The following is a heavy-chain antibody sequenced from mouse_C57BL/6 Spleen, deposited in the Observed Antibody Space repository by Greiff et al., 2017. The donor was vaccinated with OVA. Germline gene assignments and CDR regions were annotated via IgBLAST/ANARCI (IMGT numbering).Heavy chain of an antibody. V-gene: IGHV3-6*01. CDR3: ARDDYDGDGWFAY. Sequence: EVQLQESGPGLVKPSQSLSLTCSVTGYSITSGYYWNWIRQFPGNKLEWMGYISYDGSNNYNPSLKNRISITRDTSKNQFFLKLNTVTTEDTATYYCARDDYDGDGWFAYWGQGTLVTVSA. CDR2: ISYDGSN. D-gene: IGHD2-4*01. J-gene: IGHJ3*01. CDR1: GYSITSGYY.